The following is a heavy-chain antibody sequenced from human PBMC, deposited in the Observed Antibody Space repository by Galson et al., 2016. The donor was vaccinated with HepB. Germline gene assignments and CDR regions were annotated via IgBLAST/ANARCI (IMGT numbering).Heavy chain of an antibody. CDR3: ARLFASGRKYDAFDI. CDR1: GGSVTASPYY. J-gene: IGHJ3*02. Sequence: SETLSLTCTVSGGSVTASPYYHAWIRQPPGKGLEWIGTLSYSGSAYYNPSLKSPFTISMGGSRNQFSLQLTSVTAADTAVDYCARLFASGRKYDAFDIWGQGTVVTVSS. CDR2: LSYSGSA. V-gene: IGHV4-39*01. D-gene: IGHD3-10*01.